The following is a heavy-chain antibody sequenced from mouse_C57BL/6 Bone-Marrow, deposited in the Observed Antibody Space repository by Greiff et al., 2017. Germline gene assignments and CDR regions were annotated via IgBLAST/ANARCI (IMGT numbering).Heavy chain of an antibody. CDR1: GFTFSDYG. V-gene: IGHV5-17*01. CDR2: ISSGSSTI. Sequence: DVHLVESGGGLVKPGGSLKLSCAASGFTFSDYGMHWVRQAPEKGLEWVAYISSGSSTIYYADTVKGRFTISRDNAKNTLFLQMTSLRSEDTAMYYCARHYYGSSNWYFDVWGTGTTVTVSS. CDR3: ARHYYGSSNWYFDV. D-gene: IGHD1-1*01. J-gene: IGHJ1*03.